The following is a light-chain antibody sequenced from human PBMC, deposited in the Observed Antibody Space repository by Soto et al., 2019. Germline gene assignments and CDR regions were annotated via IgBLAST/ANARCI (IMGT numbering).Light chain of an antibody. CDR3: QQYGSWPQT. V-gene: IGKV3-11*01. CDR2: DAS. J-gene: IGKJ1*01. Sequence: EIVLTQSPATLSLSPGERATLSCRASQSVSSYLAWYQQKPGQAPRLLIYDASNRATGIPARFSGSGSGTDFTLTISSLEPEDFAVFYCQQYGSWPQTFGQGTKVDIK. CDR1: QSVSSY.